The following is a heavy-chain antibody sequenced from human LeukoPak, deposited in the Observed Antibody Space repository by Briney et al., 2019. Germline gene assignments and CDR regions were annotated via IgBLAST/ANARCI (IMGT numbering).Heavy chain of an antibody. J-gene: IGHJ4*02. Sequence: PSETLSLTCAVYGGSFSGYHWGWIRQPPGKGLEWIGEMNHSGGANHNPSLKSRVAISVDTSKNQFSLKLTSVTAADTAVYFCARGLQQMAQTRSDYFYSWGQGTLVTVSS. CDR3: ARGLQQMAQTRSDYFYS. V-gene: IGHV4-34*01. D-gene: IGHD6-13*01. CDR2: MNHSGGA. CDR1: GGSFSGYH.